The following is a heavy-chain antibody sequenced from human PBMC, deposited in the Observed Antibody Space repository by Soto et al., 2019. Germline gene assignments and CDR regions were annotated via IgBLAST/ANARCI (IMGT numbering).Heavy chain of an antibody. CDR2: INWNGGST. Sequence: PWGSLRLSCAASGFTFDDYGMSWVRQAPGKGLEWVSGINWNGGSTGYADSVKGRFTISRDNAKNPLYLQMNSLRAEDTALYHCARISGTNYYYYMDVWGKGNTVTVS. CDR3: ARISGTNYYYYMDV. V-gene: IGHV3-20*01. CDR1: GFTFDDYG. J-gene: IGHJ6*03.